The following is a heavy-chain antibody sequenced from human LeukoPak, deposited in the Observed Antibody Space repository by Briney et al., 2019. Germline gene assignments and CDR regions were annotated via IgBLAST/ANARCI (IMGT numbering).Heavy chain of an antibody. V-gene: IGHV4-4*02. D-gene: IGHD1-7*01. J-gene: IGHJ3*02. CDR3: ARGPVGGTTYNDGDAFDI. CDR1: GGSISSSNW. CDR2: INHSGST. Sequence: PSETLSLTCAVSGGSISSSNWWSWVRQPPGKGLEWIGEINHSGSTNYNPSLKSRVTISVDTSKNQFSLKLSSVTAADTAVYYCARGPVGGTTYNDGDAFDIWGQGTMVTVSS.